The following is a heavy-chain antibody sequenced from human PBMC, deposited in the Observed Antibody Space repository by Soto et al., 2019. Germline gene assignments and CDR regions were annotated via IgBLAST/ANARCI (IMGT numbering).Heavy chain of an antibody. D-gene: IGHD6-19*01. CDR2: ISAYNGNT. V-gene: IGHV1-18*01. CDR3: ARGRSSGWYLNYYYYGMDV. J-gene: IGHJ6*02. CDR1: GYTFTSYG. Sequence: ASVKVSCTASGYTFTSYGISWVRQAPGQGLEWMGWISAYNGNTNYAQKLQGRVTMTTDTSTSTAYMELRSLRSDDTAVYYCARGRSSGWYLNYYYYGMDVWGQGTTVTVSS.